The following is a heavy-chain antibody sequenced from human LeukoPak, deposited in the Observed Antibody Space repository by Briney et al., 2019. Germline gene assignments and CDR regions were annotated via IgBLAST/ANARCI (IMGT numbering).Heavy chain of an antibody. CDR2: INPNSGGR. J-gene: IGHJ3*02. Sequence: ASVKVSCKASGYTLSGYYMHWVRQAPGQGLQWKGWINPNSGGRKYAQKFQGRVTMTRDTSINTAYMELSRLTSDDTAVYYCARKRSYGGSYAFDMWGQGTMVTVSS. CDR1: GYTLSGYY. D-gene: IGHD4-23*01. CDR3: ARKRSYGGSYAFDM. V-gene: IGHV1-2*02.